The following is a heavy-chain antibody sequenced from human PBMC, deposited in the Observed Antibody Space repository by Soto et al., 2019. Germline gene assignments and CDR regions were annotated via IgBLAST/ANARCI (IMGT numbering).Heavy chain of an antibody. CDR2: IYSSGQT. Sequence: VQLVESGGGLIQAGGSRRLSCRVSGFSVSTNYMAWVRQVPGKGLEWASVIYSSGQTYYPDSVQGRFTISRDNSKNTVYLQMSSLRVEDTGVYSCARDPGPRSASIRGLGWFDPWGQGTLVTVSS. D-gene: IGHD2-2*01. V-gene: IGHV3-53*01. J-gene: IGHJ5*02. CDR1: GFSVSTNY. CDR3: ARDPGPRSASIRGLGWFDP.